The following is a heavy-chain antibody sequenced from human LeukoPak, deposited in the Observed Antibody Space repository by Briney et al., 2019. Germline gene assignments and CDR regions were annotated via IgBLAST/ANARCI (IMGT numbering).Heavy chain of an antibody. J-gene: IGHJ4*02. Sequence: PSQTLSLTCTVSGGSISSGGYYWSWIRQHPGKGLEWIGYIYYSGSTYYDPSLKSRVTISVDTSKNQFSLKLSSVTAADTAVYYCAQTYYDILTGYYSDYWGQGTLVTVSS. D-gene: IGHD3-9*01. V-gene: IGHV4-31*03. CDR2: IYYSGST. CDR1: GGSISSGGYY. CDR3: AQTYYDILTGYYSDY.